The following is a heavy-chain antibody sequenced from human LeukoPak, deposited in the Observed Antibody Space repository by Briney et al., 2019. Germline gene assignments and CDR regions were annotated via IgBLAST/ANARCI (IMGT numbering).Heavy chain of an antibody. V-gene: IGHV5-51*01. D-gene: IGHD6-13*01. Sequence: GESLKISCKGSGYSFTSYWIGWVRQMPGKGLEWMGIIYPGDSDTRYSPSFQGQVTISADKSISTAYLQWSSLKASDTAMYYCARFRAAAGTGDAFDIWGQGTMVTVSS. CDR3: ARFRAAAGTGDAFDI. CDR2: IYPGDSDT. CDR1: GYSFTSYW. J-gene: IGHJ3*02.